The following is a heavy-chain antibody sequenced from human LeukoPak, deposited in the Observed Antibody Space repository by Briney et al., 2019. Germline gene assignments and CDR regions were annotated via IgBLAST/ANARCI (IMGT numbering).Heavy chain of an antibody. CDR1: GGSISSYY. J-gene: IGHJ6*02. CDR3: ARGAYSSWSYYYYGMDV. CDR2: IYYSGST. Sequence: SETLSLTCTASGGSISSYYWSWIRQAPGKGLEWMGYIYYSGSTNYNPSLKSRVSISVDTSKNQFYLKLRSVAASDTAVHYCARGAYSSWSYYYYGMDVWGQGTTVTVS. V-gene: IGHV4-59*01. D-gene: IGHD6-6*01.